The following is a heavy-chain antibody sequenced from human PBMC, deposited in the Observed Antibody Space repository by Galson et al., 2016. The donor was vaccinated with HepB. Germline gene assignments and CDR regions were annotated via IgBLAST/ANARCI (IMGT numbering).Heavy chain of an antibody. CDR1: GYTFIKNW. CDR3: ARLPNYNILTWFDP. D-gene: IGHD3-9*01. CDR2: IYAGDSDT. J-gene: IGHJ5*02. Sequence: QSGAEVKKPGESLKISCKGSGYTFIKNWIGWVRQMPGKGLEWMGAIYAGDSDTTYSPSFQGQVTISVDKSINTAYLQWSSLKASDTAMYYCARLPNYNILTWFDPWGQGTPVIVSS. V-gene: IGHV5-51*01.